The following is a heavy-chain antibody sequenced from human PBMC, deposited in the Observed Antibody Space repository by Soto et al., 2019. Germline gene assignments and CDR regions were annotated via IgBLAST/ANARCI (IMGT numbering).Heavy chain of an antibody. CDR1: GGSISSGGYY. Sequence: QVQLQESGPGLVKPSQTLSLTCTVSGGSISSGGYYWSWIRQLPGKGLEWIGYIYYSGSTYYNPSLKSRVNISVDTSKNQFSLKLNSVTAADTAVYYCATRTDYYYGSGSLGGMDVWGQGTTVTVSS. V-gene: IGHV4-31*03. J-gene: IGHJ6*02. CDR3: ATRTDYYYGSGSLGGMDV. CDR2: IYYSGST. D-gene: IGHD3-10*01.